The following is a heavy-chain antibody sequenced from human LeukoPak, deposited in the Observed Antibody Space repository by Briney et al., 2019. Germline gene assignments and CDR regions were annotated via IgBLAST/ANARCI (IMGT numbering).Heavy chain of an antibody. CDR1: GYTFTSYS. CDR2: IHPGRGDT. J-gene: IGHJ4*02. D-gene: IGHD7-27*01. Sequence: ASVKVSCKASGYTFTSYSISWLRQAPGQGLEWMGWIHPGRGDTNYAQKFQGRVSLTRDTSISTAYMELSGLTSGDTAVYFCARDHNWGPDYWGQGTLVSVSS. CDR3: ARDHNWGPDY. V-gene: IGHV1-2*02.